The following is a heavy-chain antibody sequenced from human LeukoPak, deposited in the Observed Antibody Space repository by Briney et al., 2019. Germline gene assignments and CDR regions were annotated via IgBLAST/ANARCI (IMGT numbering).Heavy chain of an antibody. CDR1: GFTFSSYG. CDR2: IRYDGSNK. J-gene: IGHJ4*02. Sequence: GGSLRLACAASGFTFSSYGMHWVRQAPGKGLEWVAVIRYDGSNKYYADPVKGRFTISRDNSKNTLYLQMNSLRAEDTAVYYCARDHDILTGYPRYYFDYWGQGTLVSVSS. CDR3: ARDHDILTGYPRYYFDY. D-gene: IGHD3-9*01. V-gene: IGHV3-33*01.